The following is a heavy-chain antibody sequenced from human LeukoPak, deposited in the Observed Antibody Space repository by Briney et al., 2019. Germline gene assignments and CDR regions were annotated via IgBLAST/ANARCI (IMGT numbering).Heavy chain of an antibody. J-gene: IGHJ5*02. CDR2: INTNTGNP. V-gene: IGHV7-4-1*02. Sequence: ASVKVSCKACGYTFTGYYMHWVRQAPGQGLEWMGWINTNTGNPTYAQGFTGRFVFSLDTSVTTAYLRITSLKVEDTAVYYCARVGGNWPWGQGTLVTVSS. CDR3: ARVGGNWP. CDR1: GYTFTGYY. D-gene: IGHD4-23*01.